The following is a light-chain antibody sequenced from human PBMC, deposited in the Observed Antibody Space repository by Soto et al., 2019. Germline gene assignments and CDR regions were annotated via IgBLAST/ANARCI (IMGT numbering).Light chain of an antibody. CDR2: EVS. J-gene: IGLJ1*01. CDR3: SSYAGSNNSLL. V-gene: IGLV2-8*01. Sequence: QSGLTQPPSASGSPGQSVTISCIGTSSDVGGYNYVSWYQQHPGKAPKLMLYEVSQRPSGVPDRFSGSKSGNTASLTVSGLQAEDEADYYCSSYAGSNNSLLFGTGT. CDR1: SSDVGGYNY.